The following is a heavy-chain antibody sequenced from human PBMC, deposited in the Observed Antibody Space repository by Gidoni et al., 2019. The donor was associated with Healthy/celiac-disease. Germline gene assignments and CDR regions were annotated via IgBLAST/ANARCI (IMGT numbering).Heavy chain of an antibody. CDR1: GFTFSNAW. J-gene: IGHJ4*02. D-gene: IGHD2-2*01. CDR3: TTYIVVVPAAFRKFDY. CDR2: IKSKTDGGTT. V-gene: IGHV3-15*01. Sequence: EVQLVESGGGLVKPGGSLRLSCAASGFTFSNAWMSWVRQAPGKGLEWVGRIKSKTDGGTTDYAAPVKGRFTISRDDSKNTLYLQMNSLKTEDTAVYYCTTYIVVVPAAFRKFDYWGQGTLVTVSS.